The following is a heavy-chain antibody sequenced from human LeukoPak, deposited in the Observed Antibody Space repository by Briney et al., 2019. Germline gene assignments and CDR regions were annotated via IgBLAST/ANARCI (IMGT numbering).Heavy chain of an antibody. CDR2: YIPMFGTA. J-gene: IGHJ4*02. CDR3: AGASSKWELSF. V-gene: IGHV1-69*13. Sequence: SVKASCKASGGTFSRYAISWVRQAPGQGLEWMGSYIPMFGTAEYAQNFQNTVTITADESTSTFSMEVSSLRPEDTAVYFCAGASSKWELSFWGQGTLVTVSS. D-gene: IGHD1-26*01. CDR1: GGTFSRYA.